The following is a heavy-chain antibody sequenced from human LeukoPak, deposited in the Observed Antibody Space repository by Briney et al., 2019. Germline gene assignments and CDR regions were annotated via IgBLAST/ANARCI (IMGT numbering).Heavy chain of an antibody. V-gene: IGHV3-30-3*01. J-gene: IGHJ4*02. Sequence: GGSLRLSCAASGFTFSSYAMHWVRQAPGKGLEWVAVISYDGSNKYYADSVKGRFTISRDNAKNSLYLQMNSLRAEDTAVYYCARRRQIVDYWGQGTLVTVSS. CDR1: GFTFSSYA. CDR3: ARRRQIVDY. CDR2: ISYDGSNK. D-gene: IGHD2-21*01.